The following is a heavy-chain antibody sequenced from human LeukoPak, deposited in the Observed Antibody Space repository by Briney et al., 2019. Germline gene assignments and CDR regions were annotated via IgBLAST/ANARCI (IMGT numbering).Heavy chain of an antibody. V-gene: IGHV3-48*03. CDR3: ARAPHATDY. CDR2: ISSSGSTI. J-gene: IGHJ4*02. CDR1: GSTFSSYE. Sequence: GGSLRLSCAASGSTFSSYEMNWVRQAPGKGLEWVSYISSSGSTIYYADSVKGRFTISRDNAKNSLYLQMNSLRAEETAVYYCARAPHATDYWGQGTLVTVSS.